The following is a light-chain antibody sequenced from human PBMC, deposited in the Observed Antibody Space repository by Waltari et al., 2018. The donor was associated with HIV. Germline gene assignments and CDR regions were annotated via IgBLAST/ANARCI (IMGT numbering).Light chain of an antibody. CDR2: ELP. V-gene: IGLV2-8*01. CDR1: SNDVGGDNY. Sequence: QSALTQPPSPSGSPGQSDTISCTGNSNDVGGDNYVSWYQQHPGKAPKLMIYELPTRPSGVPGRFSGSKAGEAAFLTVSGLQAEGGAGYFGSFYASRNHWLFGGGTQLAVL. CDR3: SFYASRNHWL. J-gene: IGLJ2*01.